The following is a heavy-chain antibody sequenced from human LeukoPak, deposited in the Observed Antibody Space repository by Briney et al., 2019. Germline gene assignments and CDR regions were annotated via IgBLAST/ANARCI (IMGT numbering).Heavy chain of an antibody. CDR1: GFTFDDYA. D-gene: IGHD2-2*01. CDR3: ARAGSTSFYYYYYYMDV. V-gene: IGHV3-9*01. Sequence: PGRSLRLSCAASGFTFDDYAMHWVRQAPGKGLEWVSGISWNSGSIGYADSVKGRFTISRDNDKNSLYLQMNSLRAEDTALYYCARAGSTSFYYYYYYMDVWGKGTTVTVSS. J-gene: IGHJ6*03. CDR2: ISWNSGSI.